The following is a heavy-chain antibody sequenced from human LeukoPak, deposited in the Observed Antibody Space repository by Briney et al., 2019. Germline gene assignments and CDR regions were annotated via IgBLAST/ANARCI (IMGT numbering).Heavy chain of an antibody. D-gene: IGHD3-10*01. CDR2: INHSGST. J-gene: IGHJ4*02. V-gene: IGHV4-39*07. CDR1: GGSISSGHYY. CDR3: ARGGGSRGYYFDY. Sequence: SETLSLTCTVSGGSISSGHYYWSWIRQPPGKGLEWIGEINHSGSTNYNPSLKSRVTISVDTSKNQFSLKLSSVTAADTAVYYCARGGGSRGYYFDYWGQGTLVTVSS.